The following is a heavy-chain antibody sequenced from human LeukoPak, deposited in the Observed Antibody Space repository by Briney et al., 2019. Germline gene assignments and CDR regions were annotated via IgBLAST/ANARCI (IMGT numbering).Heavy chain of an antibody. CDR1: GFSFSSYE. Sequence: GGSLRLSCAASGFSFSSYEMNWVRQAPGKGLEWVSYISTSGGTIYYADSVKARFTISRDNAKNSLYLQMNSLRAEDTAVYYCARGPGYSYGYSYWGQGTLVTVSS. J-gene: IGHJ4*02. D-gene: IGHD5-18*01. CDR2: ISTSGGTI. CDR3: ARGPGYSYGYSY. V-gene: IGHV3-48*03.